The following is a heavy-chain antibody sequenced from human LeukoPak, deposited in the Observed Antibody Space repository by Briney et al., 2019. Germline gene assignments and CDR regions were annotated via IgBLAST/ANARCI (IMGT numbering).Heavy chain of an antibody. D-gene: IGHD5-12*01. V-gene: IGHV3-64*01. CDR2: ISSNGGST. CDR1: GFTFSTYE. J-gene: IGHJ4*02. Sequence: PGGSLRLSCAPSGFTFSTYEMNWVRQAPGKGLEYVSAISSNGGSTYYANSVKGRFTISRDNSKNTLYLQMGSLRAEDMAVYYCARGGYVQKVSDYWGQGTLVTVSS. CDR3: ARGGYVQKVSDY.